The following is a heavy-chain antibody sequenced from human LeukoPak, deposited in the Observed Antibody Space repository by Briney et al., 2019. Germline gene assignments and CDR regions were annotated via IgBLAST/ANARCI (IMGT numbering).Heavy chain of an antibody. D-gene: IGHD6-19*01. V-gene: IGHV1-18*01. CDR2: ISAYNGDT. CDR1: GFTFNRYV. CDR3: ARAPSNTSGRYAYFDY. J-gene: IGHJ4*02. Sequence: ASVWVSCKASGFTFNRYVVSGGRESPGQGVGWGWWISAYNGDTNYAQQFQGRVPMTTDRSTSTAYMEVRSLISDDTAVYYCARAPSNTSGRYAYFDYWGQGTLVTVSS.